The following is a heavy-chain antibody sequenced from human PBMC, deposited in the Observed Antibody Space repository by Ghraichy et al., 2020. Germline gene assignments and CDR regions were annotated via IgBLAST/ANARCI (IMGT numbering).Heavy chain of an antibody. V-gene: IGHV4-34*01. CDR2: INHSGST. CDR3: ARGRSDYYGSGSYYRENPYYYMDV. J-gene: IGHJ6*03. Sequence: SETLSLTCAVYGGSFSGYYWSWIRQPPGKGLEWIGEINHSGSTNYNPSLKSRVTISVDTSKNQFSLKLSSVTAADTAVDYCARGRSDYYGSGSYYRENPYYYMDVWGKGTTVTVSS. CDR1: GGSFSGYY. D-gene: IGHD3-10*01.